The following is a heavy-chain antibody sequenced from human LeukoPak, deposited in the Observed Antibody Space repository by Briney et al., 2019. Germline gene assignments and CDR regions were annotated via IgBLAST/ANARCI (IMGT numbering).Heavy chain of an antibody. CDR2: ITGSSRTK. J-gene: IGHJ3*01. Sequence: GGSLRLSCAASGFIFGNYDMNWVRQAPGKGLEWVSYITGSSRTKSYADSVKGRFTISRDNAENSVYLQMNSLGAEDTAVYYCARPTSSGWYSHWGQGTMVTVSS. CDR1: GFIFGNYD. CDR3: ARPTSSGWYSH. D-gene: IGHD6-19*01. V-gene: IGHV3-48*01.